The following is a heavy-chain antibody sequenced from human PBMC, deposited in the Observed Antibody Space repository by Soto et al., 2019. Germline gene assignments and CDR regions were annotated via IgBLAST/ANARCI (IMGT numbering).Heavy chain of an antibody. Sequence: PGGSLRLSCAASGFPFSSYAMSLVRQSPGKGLEWVSAISGSGGSTYYADSVKGRFTISRDNSKNTLYLQMNSLRAEDTAVYYCAKITFLEGLLFDYWGQGTLVTVSS. V-gene: IGHV3-23*01. J-gene: IGHJ4*02. D-gene: IGHD3-3*02. CDR1: GFPFSSYA. CDR3: AKITFLEGLLFDY. CDR2: ISGSGGST.